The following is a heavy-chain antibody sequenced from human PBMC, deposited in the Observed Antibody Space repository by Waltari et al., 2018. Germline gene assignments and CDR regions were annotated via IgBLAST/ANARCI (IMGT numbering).Heavy chain of an antibody. V-gene: IGHV1-69*14. CDR3: TRAGAYCSSTSCADAFDI. CDR1: GGTFSSYA. J-gene: IGHJ3*02. D-gene: IGHD2-2*01. CDR2: IMPIFGTA. Sequence: QVQLVQSGAEVKKHGSSVKVSCKASGGTFSSYAISWVRQAPGQGLEWMGGIMPIFGTANYAQKFQGRVTITADKSTSTAYMELSSLKTEDTAVYYCTRAGAYCSSTSCADAFDIWGQGTMVTVSS.